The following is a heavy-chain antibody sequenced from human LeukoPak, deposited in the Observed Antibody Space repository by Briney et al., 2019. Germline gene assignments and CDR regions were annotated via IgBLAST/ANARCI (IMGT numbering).Heavy chain of an antibody. CDR2: IKQDESEK. CDR3: AAYRGAHHKTFDY. CDR1: GFTLSSSW. Sequence: GGSLRLSCAASGFTLSSSWMSWVRQAPGKGLEWVANIKQDESEKDYVDSVKGRFTISRDSAKNSLYLQMNSLRAEDTAVYYCAAYRGAHHKTFDYWGQGTLVTVSS. V-gene: IGHV3-7*03. D-gene: IGHD1-26*01. J-gene: IGHJ4*02.